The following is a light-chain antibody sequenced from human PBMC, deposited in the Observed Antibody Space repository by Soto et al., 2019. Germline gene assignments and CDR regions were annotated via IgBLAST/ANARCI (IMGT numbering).Light chain of an antibody. Sequence: QSVLTQPASVSGSPGQSIAISCSGTSSDVGNNNHVCWYQQNPGKAPKLMIFEVSNRPSGVSDSFSGSKSGNTASLTISGLQAEDEADYYCSSYTSSNTWVFGGGTKLTVL. J-gene: IGLJ3*02. V-gene: IGLV2-14*01. CDR2: EVS. CDR3: SSYTSSNTWV. CDR1: SSDVGNNNH.